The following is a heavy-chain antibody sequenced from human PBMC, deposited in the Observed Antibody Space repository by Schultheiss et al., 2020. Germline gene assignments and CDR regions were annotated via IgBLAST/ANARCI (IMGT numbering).Heavy chain of an antibody. D-gene: IGHD4-17*01. Sequence: ASVKVSCKASGYTFTSYDINWVRQATGQGLEWMGWMNPNSGNTGYAQKFQGRVTMTRNTSISTAYMELSSLRSEDTAVYYCARSLRYGDYIPYWGQGTLVTVSS. CDR3: ARSLRYGDYIPY. CDR2: MNPNSGNT. V-gene: IGHV1-8*01. J-gene: IGHJ4*02. CDR1: GYTFTSYD.